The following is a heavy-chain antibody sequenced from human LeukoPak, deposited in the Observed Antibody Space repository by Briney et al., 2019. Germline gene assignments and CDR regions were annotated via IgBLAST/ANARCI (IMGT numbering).Heavy chain of an antibody. CDR1: GFTFSSYA. Sequence: GGSLRLSCAASGFTFSSYAMSWVRQAPGKGLEWVSAISGSGGSTYYADSVKGRFTISRDNSKSTLYLQMNSLRAEDTAVYYCARQWPIGDAFDIWGQGTMVTVSS. D-gene: IGHD6-19*01. CDR2: ISGSGGST. J-gene: IGHJ3*02. CDR3: ARQWPIGDAFDI. V-gene: IGHV3-23*01.